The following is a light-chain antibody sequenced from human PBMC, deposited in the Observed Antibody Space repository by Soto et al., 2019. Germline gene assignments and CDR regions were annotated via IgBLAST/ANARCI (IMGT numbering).Light chain of an antibody. CDR3: SSYTSSITLLV. CDR1: SSDVGGYNY. J-gene: IGLJ2*01. V-gene: IGLV2-14*01. Sequence: QSALTQPASVSGSPGQSITISCTGTSSDVGGYNYDSWYQQHPGKAPKLMIYDVSNRPSGVSNRFSGSKSGNTASLTISGLQAEDDADYFCSSYTSSITLLVFGGGTKVTVL. CDR2: DVS.